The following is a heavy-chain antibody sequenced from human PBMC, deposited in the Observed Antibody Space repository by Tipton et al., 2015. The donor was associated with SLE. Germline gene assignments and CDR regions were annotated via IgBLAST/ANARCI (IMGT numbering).Heavy chain of an antibody. V-gene: IGHV3-48*03. CDR2: ISTSGSTI. J-gene: IGHJ4*02. Sequence: SLRLSCAASGFTFSSYEMNWVRQAPGKGLEWVSYISTSGSTIYYTDSVKGRFTISRDNAKNSLYLQMNSLRAEDTAVYYCARDGEYYGSGSYSDWGQGTLVTVSS. CDR3: ARDGEYYGSGSYSD. D-gene: IGHD3-10*01. CDR1: GFTFSSYE.